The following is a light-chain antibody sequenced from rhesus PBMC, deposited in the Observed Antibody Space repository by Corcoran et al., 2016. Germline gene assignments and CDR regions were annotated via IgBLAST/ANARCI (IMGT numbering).Light chain of an antibody. V-gene: IGKV1-25*01. CDR1: QGITND. J-gene: IGKJ1*01. Sequence: DIQMTQSPSSLSASVGDRVTITCRASQGITNDLAWYQQKPGETPKLLIYEASSLQSGIPSRFSGSGSGTAFTLTLSCLQSEDFSTYYCQHYYSTPWTFGQGTKVEIK. CDR2: EAS. CDR3: QHYYSTPWT.